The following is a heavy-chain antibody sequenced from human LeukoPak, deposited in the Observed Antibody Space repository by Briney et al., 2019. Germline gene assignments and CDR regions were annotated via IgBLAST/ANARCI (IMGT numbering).Heavy chain of an antibody. V-gene: IGHV1-2*06. J-gene: IGHJ4*02. D-gene: IGHD6-19*01. Sequence: ASVKVSCKASEYTFTGYYMHWVRQAPGQGLEWMGRINPNSGGTNYAQKFQGRVTMTRDTSISTAYMELSRLRSDDTAVYYCARDMDPGSGWDDFDYWGQGTLVTVSS. CDR2: INPNSGGT. CDR3: ARDMDPGSGWDDFDY. CDR1: EYTFTGYY.